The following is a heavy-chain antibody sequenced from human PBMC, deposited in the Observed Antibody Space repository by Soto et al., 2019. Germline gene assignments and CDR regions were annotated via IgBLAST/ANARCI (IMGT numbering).Heavy chain of an antibody. CDR3: ARGSIRGDPPAVQPAY. Sequence: KVSCKASGGTFSSYTISWVRQAPGQGLEWMGRIIPILGIANYAQKFQGRVTITADKSTSTAYMELSSLRSEDTAVYYCARGSIRGDPPAVQPAYWGQGTLVTVSS. CDR2: IIPILGIA. CDR1: GGTFSSYT. D-gene: IGHD1-26*01. J-gene: IGHJ4*02. V-gene: IGHV1-69*02.